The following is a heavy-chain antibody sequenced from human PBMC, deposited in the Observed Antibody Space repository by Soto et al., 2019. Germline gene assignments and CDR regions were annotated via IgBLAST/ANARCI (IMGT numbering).Heavy chain of an antibody. CDR3: ASMVRGGMEV. CDR1: LYSFTTNW. CDR2: IFPADSDT. J-gene: IGHJ6*02. V-gene: IGHV5-51*01. D-gene: IGHD3-10*01. Sequence: PWESRKISCKFSLYSFTTNWIVWVRQMPGKGLEWMGIIFPADSDTRCSPSFQVHVTISADKSISTAYLQWSSLKASDTAMYYCASMVRGGMEVWGQGTTVNVSS.